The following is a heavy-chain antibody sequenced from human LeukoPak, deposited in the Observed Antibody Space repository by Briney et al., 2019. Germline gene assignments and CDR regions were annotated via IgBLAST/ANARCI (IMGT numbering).Heavy chain of an antibody. CDR3: ARRVLSTYYYDSSGQKGAFDI. V-gene: IGHV3-20*04. Sequence: GGSLRLSCAASGFTVSSNYMSWVRQAPGKGLEWVSGINWNGGSTGYADSVKGRFTISRDNAKNSLYLQMNSLRVEDTALYYCARRVLSTYYYDSSGQKGAFDIWGQGTMVTVSS. CDR2: INWNGGST. J-gene: IGHJ3*02. D-gene: IGHD3-22*01. CDR1: GFTVSSNY.